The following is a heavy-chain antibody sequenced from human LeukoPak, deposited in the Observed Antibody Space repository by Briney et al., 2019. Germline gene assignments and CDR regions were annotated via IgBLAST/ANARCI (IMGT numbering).Heavy chain of an antibody. CDR3: AREASYSSSWLDYYYGTDV. CDR2: IYYSGST. V-gene: IGHV4-59*01. J-gene: IGHJ6*02. CDR1: GGSISSYY. D-gene: IGHD6-13*01. Sequence: PSETLSLTCTVSGGSISSYYWSWIRQPPGKGLEWIGYIYYSGSTNYNPSLKSRVTISVVTSKNQFSLKLSSVTAADTAVYYCAREASYSSSWLDYYYGTDVWGQGTTVTVSS.